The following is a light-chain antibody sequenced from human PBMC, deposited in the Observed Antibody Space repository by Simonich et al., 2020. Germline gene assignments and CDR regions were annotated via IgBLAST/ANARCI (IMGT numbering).Light chain of an antibody. Sequence: DIVMTPSPDSLAVSLGERATINCKSSQSVFYSSNNKNYLAWYQQKPGQPPKLLIYWASTRESGVPDRFSCSGSGTDFTLTISSLQAEDVAVYYCQQYYSTPSWTFGQGTKVEIK. CDR3: QQYYSTPSWT. CDR2: WAS. V-gene: IGKV4-1*01. CDR1: QSVFYSSNNKNY. J-gene: IGKJ1*01.